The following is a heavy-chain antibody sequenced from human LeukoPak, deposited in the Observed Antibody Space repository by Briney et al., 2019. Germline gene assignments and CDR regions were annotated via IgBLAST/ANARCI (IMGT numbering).Heavy chain of an antibody. CDR2: INSDGSST. CDR1: GFTFSSYW. V-gene: IGHV3-74*01. J-gene: IGHJ5*02. CDR3: ARDIIAARPRGGTSWFDP. D-gene: IGHD6-6*01. Sequence: GGSLRLSCAASGFTFSSYWMHWVRQAPGKGLVWVSRINSDGSSTSYADSVKGRFTISRDNAKNSLYLQMNSLRAEDTALYYCARDIIAARPRGGTSWFDPWGQGTLVTVSS.